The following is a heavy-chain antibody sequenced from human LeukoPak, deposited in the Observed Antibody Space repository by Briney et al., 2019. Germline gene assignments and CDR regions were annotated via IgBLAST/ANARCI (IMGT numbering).Heavy chain of an antibody. Sequence: PSETLSLTCTVSGGSISSYYWSWIRQPPGKGLKWIGYIYYSGSTNYNPSLKSRVTISVDTSKNQFSLKLSSVTAADTAVYYCARESGCSGGSCYGLIDYWGQGTLVTVSS. CDR2: IYYSGST. CDR3: ARESGCSGGSCYGLIDY. V-gene: IGHV4-59*01. J-gene: IGHJ4*02. CDR1: GGSISSYY. D-gene: IGHD2-15*01.